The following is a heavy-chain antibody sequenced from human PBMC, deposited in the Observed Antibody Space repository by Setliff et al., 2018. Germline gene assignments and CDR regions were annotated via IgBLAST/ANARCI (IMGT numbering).Heavy chain of an antibody. CDR2: IYQSGRT. V-gene: IGHV4-34*01. J-gene: IGHJ4*02. Sequence: SETLSLTCAVYGGSVSGYYWSWIRQPPGKGLEWLGDIYQSGRTKYNPSLQSRLAISVVTSKNQFSLRVTSMTAADTAVYYCARGSGYYYGAFDSWGQGTLVTVSS. CDR1: GGSVSGYY. D-gene: IGHD3-22*01. CDR3: ARGSGYYYGAFDS.